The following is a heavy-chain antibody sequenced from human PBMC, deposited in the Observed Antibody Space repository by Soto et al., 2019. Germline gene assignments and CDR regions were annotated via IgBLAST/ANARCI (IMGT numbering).Heavy chain of an antibody. J-gene: IGHJ4*01. Sequence: GASVKVSCKASRYTFISYDINWVRQATGQGLEWMGWMNPKSANTGYAQNFQGRVTMTRNTSISTAYMELSSLRSEGTAVYYCARSPSWETTVTPYYFDYWG. D-gene: IGHD4-4*01. V-gene: IGHV1-8*01. CDR1: RYTFISYD. CDR3: ARSPSWETTVTPYYFDY. CDR2: MNPKSANT.